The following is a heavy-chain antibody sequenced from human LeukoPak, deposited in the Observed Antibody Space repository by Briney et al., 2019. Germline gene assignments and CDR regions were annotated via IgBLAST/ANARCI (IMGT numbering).Heavy chain of an antibody. CDR1: GYTLTELS. J-gene: IGHJ3*02. CDR3: ARDPVEMATTWWRAFDI. D-gene: IGHD5-24*01. Sequence: GASVKVSCKVSGYTLTELSMHWVRQAPGKGLEWMGGFDPEDGETIYAQKLQGRVTMTTDTSTSTAYMELRSLRSDDTAVYYCARDPVEMATTWWRAFDIWGQGTMVTVSS. CDR2: FDPEDGET. V-gene: IGHV1-24*01.